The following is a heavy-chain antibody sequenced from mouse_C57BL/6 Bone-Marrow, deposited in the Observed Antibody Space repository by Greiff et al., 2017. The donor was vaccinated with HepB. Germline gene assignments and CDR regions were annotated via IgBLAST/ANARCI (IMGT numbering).Heavy chain of an antibody. CDR2: IDPSDSYT. V-gene: IGHV1-69*01. D-gene: IGHD2-1*01. Sequence: VQLQQPGAELVMPGASVKLSCKASGYTFTSCWMHWVKQRPGQGLEWIGEIDPSDSYTNYNQKFKGKSTLTVDKSSSTAYMQLSSLTSEDAAVYYCARGVYYLDAMDYWGQGTSVTVSS. J-gene: IGHJ4*01. CDR3: ARGVYYLDAMDY. CDR1: GYTFTSCW.